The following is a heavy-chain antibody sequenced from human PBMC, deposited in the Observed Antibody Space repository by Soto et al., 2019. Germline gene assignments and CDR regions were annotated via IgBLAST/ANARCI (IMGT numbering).Heavy chain of an antibody. V-gene: IGHV3-21*01. J-gene: IGHJ4*02. D-gene: IGHD3-3*01. Sequence: EVQLVESGGGLVKPGGSLRISCAASGFTFSSYSMNWVRQAPGKGLEWVSSISSSSRYIYYADSVKGRFTVSRDHAKNSLYLQMNSLRAEDTAVYYCARFFNDFDYWGQGTLVTVSS. CDR2: ISSSSRYI. CDR3: ARFFNDFDY. CDR1: GFTFSSYS.